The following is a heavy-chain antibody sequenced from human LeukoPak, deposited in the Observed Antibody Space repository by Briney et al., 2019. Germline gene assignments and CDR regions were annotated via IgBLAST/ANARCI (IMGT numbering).Heavy chain of an antibody. Sequence: ASVKVSCKASGYTFTSYGISWVRQAPGQGLEWMGWISAYNGNTNYAQNLQGRLTMTTDTSTSTAYMELRSLRSDDTAAYYCARDGQFGGAPRYWGQGTLVTVSS. V-gene: IGHV1-18*01. D-gene: IGHD3-16*01. CDR1: GYTFTSYG. CDR3: ARDGQFGGAPRY. CDR2: ISAYNGNT. J-gene: IGHJ4*02.